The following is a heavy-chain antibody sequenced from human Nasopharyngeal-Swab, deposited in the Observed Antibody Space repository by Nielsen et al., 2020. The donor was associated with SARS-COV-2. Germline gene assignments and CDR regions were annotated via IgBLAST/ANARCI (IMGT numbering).Heavy chain of an antibody. CDR1: GFSITTYG. Sequence: GESLKISCAASGFSITTYGMTWVRQAPGKGLEWVSGISELGTGIYYADSVRGRFTISRDTSKNTVYLQMNTVRAEDTGLYYCARGLTGHILQWIPSPNWGQGTLVTVSS. D-gene: IGHD1-14*01. CDR3: ARGLTGHILQWIPSPN. V-gene: IGHV3-23*01. CDR2: ISELGTGI. J-gene: IGHJ4*02.